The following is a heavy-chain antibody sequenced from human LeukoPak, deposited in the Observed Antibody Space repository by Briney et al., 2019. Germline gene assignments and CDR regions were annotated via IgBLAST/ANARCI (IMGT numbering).Heavy chain of an antibody. D-gene: IGHD4-11*01. CDR1: GGSFSGYY. V-gene: IGHV4-34*01. J-gene: IGHJ5*02. CDR2: INHSGST. CDR3: ARAPWRGFYSDYGKVNWFDP. Sequence: SETLSLTCAVYGGSFSGYYWSWIRQPPGKGLEWIGEINHSGSTNYNPSLKSRVTISVDTSKNQFSLKLSSVTAADTAVYYCARAPWRGFYSDYGKVNWFDPWGQGTLVTVSS.